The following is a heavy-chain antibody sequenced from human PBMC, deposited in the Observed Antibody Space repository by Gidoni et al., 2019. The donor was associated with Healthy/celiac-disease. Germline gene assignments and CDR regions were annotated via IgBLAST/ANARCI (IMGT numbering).Heavy chain of an antibody. J-gene: IGHJ6*02. D-gene: IGHD2-2*02. CDR3: AREHGIVVVPAAIQHYYGMDV. CDR2: IYYSGST. CDR1: GGSVSSGSYY. V-gene: IGHV4-61*01. Sequence: QVQLQESGPGLVKPSETLSLTCTVSGGSVSSGSYYWSWIRQPPGKGLEWIGYIYYSGSTNYNPSLKSRVTISVDTSKNQFSLKLSSVTAADTAVYYSAREHGIVVVPAAIQHYYGMDVWGQGTTVTVSS.